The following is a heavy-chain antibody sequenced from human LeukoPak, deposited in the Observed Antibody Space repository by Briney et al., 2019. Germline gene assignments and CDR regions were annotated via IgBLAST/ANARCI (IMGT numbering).Heavy chain of an antibody. J-gene: IGHJ4*02. CDR3: AREPSGSGGYDY. D-gene: IGHD3-10*01. CDR2: ISPNRGGT. CDR1: GFTFSCYY. V-gene: IGHV1-2*02. Sequence: GASVKDSCKASGFTFSCYYMHWVRQAPGQGLEWMAWISPNRGGTNDVQEFQGRVTVTRDTSISTDYMEISGLTSDDTALYYCAREPSGSGGYDYWGQGTLVTVSS.